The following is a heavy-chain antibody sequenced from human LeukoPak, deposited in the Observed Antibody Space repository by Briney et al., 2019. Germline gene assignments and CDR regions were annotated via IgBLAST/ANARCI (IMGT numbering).Heavy chain of an antibody. CDR3: ARESSGEGGFDP. CDR1: GFTFSSYS. J-gene: IGHJ5*02. CDR2: ISSSSSYI. Sequence: PGGSLRLSCAASGFTFSSYSMNWVRQAPGKGLEWVSSISSSSSYIYYADSVKGRFTISRDNAKNSLYLQMNSLRAEDTAVYYCARESSGEGGFDPWGQGTLVTVSS. D-gene: IGHD2-15*01. V-gene: IGHV3-21*01.